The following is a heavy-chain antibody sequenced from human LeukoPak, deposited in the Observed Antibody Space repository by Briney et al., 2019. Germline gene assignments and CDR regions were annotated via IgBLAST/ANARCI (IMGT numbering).Heavy chain of an antibody. CDR2: THHGGST. J-gene: IGHJ4*02. CDR1: GDSITSSRW. CDR3: ARGPFYSSGWTLDY. Sequence: SGTLSLTCVVSGDSITSSRWWNWVRQAPGKGLGWIGETHHGGSTNYNPSLKSRVTISVDTSKNQFSLKLSSVTAADTAVYYCARGPFYSSGWTLDYWGQGTLVTVSS. D-gene: IGHD6-19*01. V-gene: IGHV4-4*02.